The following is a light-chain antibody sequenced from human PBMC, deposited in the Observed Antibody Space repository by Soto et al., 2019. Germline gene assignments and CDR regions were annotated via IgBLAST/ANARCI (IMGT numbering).Light chain of an antibody. CDR1: QSVSSSY. CDR3: QQYGSSPRLT. J-gene: IGKJ4*01. CDR2: GAS. Sequence: EIVLTQSPGTLSLSPGERATLSCRASQSVSSSYLAWYQQKPGQAPRLLIYGASSRATGIPDRFSGSGSGTDFTLTISRLEPEDFVVYYCQQYGSSPRLTFGGGTKMEIK. V-gene: IGKV3-20*01.